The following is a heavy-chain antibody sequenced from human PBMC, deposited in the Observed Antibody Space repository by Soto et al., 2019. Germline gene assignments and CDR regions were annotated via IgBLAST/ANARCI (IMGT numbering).Heavy chain of an antibody. J-gene: IGHJ4*02. V-gene: IGHV4-61*01. Sequence: KSSETLSLTCTVSGGSVGGGTYFWSWIRQPPGKGLEWIGYIYHGGSTNYNPSLKSRVTISVDTSKNQFSLNLTPVTPADTATYYCARRNFAPGNFDYWGLGNLVTVSS. CDR2: IYHGGST. CDR1: GGSVGGGTYF. CDR3: ARRNFAPGNFDY.